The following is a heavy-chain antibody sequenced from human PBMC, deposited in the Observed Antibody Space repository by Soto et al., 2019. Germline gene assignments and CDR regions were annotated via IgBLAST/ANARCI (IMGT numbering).Heavy chain of an antibody. Sequence: GASVKVSCKASGYNFTNYYIHWVRQAPGQGLEWVGLINPKTGTTNDGPKFQCRVTMTSDTSTSRAYMELGSLRSEDTAVFSCASVLEGRYYYASSGYWGQGTLVTVSS. CDR1: GYNFTNYY. CDR2: INPKTGTT. J-gene: IGHJ4*02. D-gene: IGHD3-22*01. CDR3: ASVLEGRYYYASSGY. V-gene: IGHV1-46*03.